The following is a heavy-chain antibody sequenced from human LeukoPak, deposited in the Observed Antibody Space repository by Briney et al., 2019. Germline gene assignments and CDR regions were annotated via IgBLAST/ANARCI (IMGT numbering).Heavy chain of an antibody. V-gene: IGHV4-38-2*02. CDR1: GYSISSGYF. CDR2: IYHSGST. D-gene: IGHD3-10*01. CDR3: ARDLYYYGSGSYYKDY. Sequence: PSETLSLTCTVSGYSISSGYFWGWIRQPPGKGLEWIGSIYHSGSTYYNPSLKSRVTISEDTSKNQFSLKLSSVTAADTAVYYCARDLYYYGSGSYYKDYWGQGTLVTVSS. J-gene: IGHJ4*02.